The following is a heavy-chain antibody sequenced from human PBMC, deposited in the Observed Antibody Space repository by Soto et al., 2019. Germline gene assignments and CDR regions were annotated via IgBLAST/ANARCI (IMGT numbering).Heavy chain of an antibody. CDR3: VRQGIGSLHGLVDV. J-gene: IGHJ6*02. CDR1: SGPSSSHN. CDR2: VSNTGGT. Sequence: QVQLQQSGPGLVKPSETLSLTCTVSSGPSSSHNWGWIRQSPGRGLEWIGYVSNTGGTSYNPSLKSRVTISADTSANHISLTLSFVTAADTAIYYCVRQGIGSLHGLVDVWGQGTTVSVSS. V-gene: IGHV4-59*08. D-gene: IGHD1-26*01.